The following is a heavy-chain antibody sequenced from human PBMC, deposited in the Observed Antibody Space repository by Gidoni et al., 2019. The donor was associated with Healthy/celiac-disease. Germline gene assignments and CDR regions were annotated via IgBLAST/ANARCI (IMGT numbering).Heavy chain of an antibody. Sequence: QVQLQQWGAGLLKPSETLARTCALYGGSFSGYYWSWIRQPPGKGLEWIGGIIPSGSTNYNPSLKSRVTISVDTSKNQFSLKLSSVTAADTAVYYCARWRRRGYGSGYGMDVWGQGTTVTVSS. J-gene: IGHJ6*02. CDR2: IIPSGST. CDR1: GGSFSGYY. V-gene: IGHV4-34*12. CDR3: ARWRRRGYGSGYGMDV. D-gene: IGHD3-10*01.